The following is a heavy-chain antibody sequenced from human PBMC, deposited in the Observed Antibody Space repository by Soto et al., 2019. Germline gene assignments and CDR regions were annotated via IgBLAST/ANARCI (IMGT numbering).Heavy chain of an antibody. CDR1: CGSISSYY. J-gene: IGHJ6*02. V-gene: IGHV4-4*07. Sequence: SETLSLTCTVSCGSISSYYWSWIRQPAGKGLEWIGRIYTSGSTNYNPSLKSRVTMSVDTSKNQFSLKLSSVTAADTAVYYCARDGLYIAAAQTEYYYYYGMDVWGQGTTVTVSS. D-gene: IGHD6-13*01. CDR2: IYTSGST. CDR3: ARDGLYIAAAQTEYYYYYGMDV.